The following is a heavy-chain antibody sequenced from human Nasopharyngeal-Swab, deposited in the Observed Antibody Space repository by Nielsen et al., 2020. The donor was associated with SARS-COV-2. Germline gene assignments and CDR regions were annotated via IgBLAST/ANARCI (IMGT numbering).Heavy chain of an antibody. CDR1: WFVFSGSA. V-gene: IGHV3-73*01. D-gene: IGHD4/OR15-4a*01. J-gene: IGHJ4*02. Sequence: GESLKISCAASWFVFSGSAIHWVRQASGKGLEWVGRIGDKAHNYATTYAASVKGRFTISIDDSKNTAFLQMDSLNTEDTALYYCTTDYYFDYWGQGTLVTVSS. CDR2: IGDKAHNYAT. CDR3: TTDYYFDY.